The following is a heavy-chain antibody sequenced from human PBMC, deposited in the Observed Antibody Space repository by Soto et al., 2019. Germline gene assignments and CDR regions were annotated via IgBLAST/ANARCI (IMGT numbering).Heavy chain of an antibody. Sequence: PWGSLRISFAASGFTVSSYSMNWVRQAPGKGLEWVSSISSSSSYIYYADSVKGRFTISRDNAKNSLYLQMNSLRAEDTAVYYCARGRTIFGVAYNWFDPWGQGTLVTVSS. CDR3: ARGRTIFGVAYNWFDP. CDR1: GFTVSSYS. D-gene: IGHD3-3*01. CDR2: ISSSSSYI. J-gene: IGHJ5*02. V-gene: IGHV3-21*01.